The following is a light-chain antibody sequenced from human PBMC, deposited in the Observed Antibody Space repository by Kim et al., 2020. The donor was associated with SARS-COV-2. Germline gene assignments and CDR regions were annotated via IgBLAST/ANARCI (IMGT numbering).Light chain of an antibody. CDR3: TAWDSSLDHKV. CDR2: KNT. CDR1: KANVGNEG. Sequence: QDETPTGTGSKANVGNEGATWQQQNQGHAPELLFYKNTNRPSGISERFSASRSGNTATLTITGLQPEDEADYYCTAWDSSLDHKVFGTGTQLTVL. V-gene: IGLV10-54*04. J-gene: IGLJ3*02.